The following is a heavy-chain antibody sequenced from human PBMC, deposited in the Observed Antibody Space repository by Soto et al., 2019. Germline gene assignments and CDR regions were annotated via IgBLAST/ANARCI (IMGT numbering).Heavy chain of an antibody. V-gene: IGHV4-31*03. CDR2: IYYSGST. CDR1: GGSISSGGYY. J-gene: IGHJ4*02. Sequence: SETLSLTCTVSGGSISSGGYYWSWIRQHPGKGLEWIGYIYYSGSTYYNPSLKSRVTISVDTSKNQFSLKLSSVTAADTAVYYCARARGSTAAIRSFDYWGQGTLVTVSS. CDR3: ARARGSTAAIRSFDY. D-gene: IGHD2-2*02.